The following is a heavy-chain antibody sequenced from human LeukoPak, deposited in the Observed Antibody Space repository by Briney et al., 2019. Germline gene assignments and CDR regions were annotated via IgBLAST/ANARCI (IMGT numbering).Heavy chain of an antibody. CDR2: IYYSGST. CDR3: ARGFYSSSPQPFDY. V-gene: IGHV4-59*01. J-gene: IGHJ4*02. D-gene: IGHD6-13*01. Sequence: PSETLSLTCTVSGGSISSYYWSWIRQPPGKGPECIGYIYYSGSTNYNPSLKSRVTISVDTSKNQFSLKLNSVTAADTAVYYCARGFYSSSPQPFDYWGQGTLVTVSS. CDR1: GGSISSYY.